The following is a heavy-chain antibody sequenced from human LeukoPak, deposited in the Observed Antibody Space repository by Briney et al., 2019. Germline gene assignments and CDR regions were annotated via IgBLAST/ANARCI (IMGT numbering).Heavy chain of an antibody. CDR2: IYTSGST. CDR3: ARDGPSDSSGYYWGNNWFDP. D-gene: IGHD3-22*01. CDR1: GGSISSYY. V-gene: IGHV4-4*07. Sequence: SETLSLTCTVSGGSISSYYWSWIRQPAGKGLEWIGRIYTSGSTNYNPSLKSRVTMSVDTSKNQFSLKLSSVTAADTAVYYCARDGPSDSSGYYWGNNWFDPWGQGTLVTVSS. J-gene: IGHJ5*02.